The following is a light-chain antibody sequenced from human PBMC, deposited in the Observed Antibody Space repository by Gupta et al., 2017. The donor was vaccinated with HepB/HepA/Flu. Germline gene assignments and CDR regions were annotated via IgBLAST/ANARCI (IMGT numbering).Light chain of an antibody. CDR2: VAS. V-gene: IGKV1-9*01. CDR1: QGIRSY. J-gene: IGKJ5*01. CDR3: QQIKTFPLT. Sequence: DIQLTQSPSFLSASVGDRVTITCRASQGIRSYLAWYQQKPGKAPKLLIYVASTLQSGVPSRVSGSGSGTEFTLTISSLQPEDFASYYCQQIKTFPLTFGQGTRLEIK.